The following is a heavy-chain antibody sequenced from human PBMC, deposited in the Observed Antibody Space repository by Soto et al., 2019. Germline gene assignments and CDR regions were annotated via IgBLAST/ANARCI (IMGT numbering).Heavy chain of an antibody. CDR1: GFTFSSYG. Sequence: GGSLRLSCAASGFTFSSYGMHWVRQAPGKGLEWVAVIWYDGSNKYYADSVKGRFTISRDNSKNTLYLQMNSLRAEDTAVYYCARDMVRGVDNYYYYGMDVWGQGTTVTVSS. V-gene: IGHV3-33*01. CDR3: ARDMVRGVDNYYYYGMDV. J-gene: IGHJ6*02. D-gene: IGHD3-10*01. CDR2: IWYDGSNK.